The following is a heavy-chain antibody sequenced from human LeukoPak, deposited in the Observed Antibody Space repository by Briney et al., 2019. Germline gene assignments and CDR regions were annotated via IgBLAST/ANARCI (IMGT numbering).Heavy chain of an antibody. CDR2: IKQDGGEK. J-gene: IGHJ5*02. Sequence: PGGSLRLSCGASGFTFSGYWMSWVRQAPGRGLEWVANIKQDGGEKDYVDSVKGRFTISRDNAKNSLYLQMTNLRDEDTDIYYCAKLGGTARFDPWGQGTLVTVSS. CDR1: GFTFSGYW. CDR3: AKLGGTARFDP. V-gene: IGHV3-7*01. D-gene: IGHD1-7*01.